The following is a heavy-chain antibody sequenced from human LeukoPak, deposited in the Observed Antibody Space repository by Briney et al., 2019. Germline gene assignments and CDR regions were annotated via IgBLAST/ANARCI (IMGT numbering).Heavy chain of an antibody. Sequence: GGSLRLSCAASGFTVSSNSISWVRQAPGKGLEWVSVIYTGGTTYYADSVKGRFTISRDNSENTLFLQMNTLRAEDTAVYYCARDTPAAGTRYFDSWGQGTLVTVSS. CDR1: GFTVSSNS. CDR3: ARDTPAAGTRYFDS. V-gene: IGHV3-66*01. CDR2: IYTGGTT. D-gene: IGHD6-13*01. J-gene: IGHJ4*02.